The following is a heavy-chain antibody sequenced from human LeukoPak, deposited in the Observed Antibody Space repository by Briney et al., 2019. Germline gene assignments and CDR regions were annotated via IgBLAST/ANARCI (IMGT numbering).Heavy chain of an antibody. CDR2: IYYSGST. V-gene: IGHV4-59*01. J-gene: IGHJ5*02. CDR1: GGSISSYY. D-gene: IGHD3-9*01. CDR3: VRGGGYYDILTGYPPMRFDP. Sequence: SETLSLTCTVSGGSISSYYWSWIRQPPGKGLEWIGYIYYSGSTNYNPSLKSRVTISVDTPKNQFSLKLSSVTAADTAVYYCVRGGGYYDILTGYPPMRFDPWGQGTLVTVSS.